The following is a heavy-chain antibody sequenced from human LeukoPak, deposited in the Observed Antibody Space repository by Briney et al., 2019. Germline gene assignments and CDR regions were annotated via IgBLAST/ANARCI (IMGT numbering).Heavy chain of an antibody. V-gene: IGHV4-39*07. CDR3: GSQTPGYYYYFDS. J-gene: IGHJ4*02. Sequence: SETLSLTCTVSGGSISSSSYYWGWIRQPPGKGLEWIGSIYHSGSTYYNPSLKSRVTISVDTSKNQFSLKLSSVTAADTAVYYCGSQTPGYYYYFDSGARGPRVTVSS. CDR1: GGSISSSSYY. D-gene: IGHD3-22*01. CDR2: IYHSGST.